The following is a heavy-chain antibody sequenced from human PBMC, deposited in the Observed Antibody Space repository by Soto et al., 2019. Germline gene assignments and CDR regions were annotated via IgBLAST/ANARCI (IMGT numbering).Heavy chain of an antibody. CDR2: ISWNSGSI. D-gene: IGHD6-13*01. CDR1: GFTFDDYA. CDR3: AKEIAAAGYYYYYGMDV. J-gene: IGHJ6*02. V-gene: IGHV3-9*01. Sequence: EVQLVESGGGLVQPGRSLRLSCAASGFTFDDYAMHWVRQAPGKGLEWVSGISWNSGSIGYADSVKGRFIISRDNAKNSLYLQMNSLRAEDTALYYCAKEIAAAGYYYYYGMDVWGQGTTVTVSS.